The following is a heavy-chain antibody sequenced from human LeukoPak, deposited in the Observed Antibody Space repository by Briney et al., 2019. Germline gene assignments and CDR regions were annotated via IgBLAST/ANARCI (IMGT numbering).Heavy chain of an antibody. V-gene: IGHV3-15*01. D-gene: IGHD6-13*01. CDR3: TTRDYSSSWYPGVGYMDV. J-gene: IGHJ6*03. Sequence: KAGGSLRLSCAASGFTFSNAWMSWVRQAPGKGLEWVGRIKSKTDGGTTDYAAPVKGRFTISRDDSKNTLYLQMNSLKTEDTAVYYCTTRDYSSSWYPGVGYMDVWGKGTTVTISS. CDR1: GFTFSNAW. CDR2: IKSKTDGGTT.